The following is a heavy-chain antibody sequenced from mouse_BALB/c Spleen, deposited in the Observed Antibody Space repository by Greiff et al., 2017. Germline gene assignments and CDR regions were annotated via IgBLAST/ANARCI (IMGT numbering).Heavy chain of an antibody. V-gene: IGHV1-80*01. J-gene: IGHJ4*01. D-gene: IGHD2-2*01. CDR1: GYAFSSYW. CDR2: IYPGDGDT. Sequence: QVQLQQSGAELVRPGSSVKISCKASGYAFSSYWMNWVKQRPGQGLEWIGQIYPGDGDTNYNGKFKGKATLTADKSSSTAYMQLSSLTSEDSAVYFCARGRGYDYVAMDYWGQGTSVTVSS. CDR3: ARGRGYDYVAMDY.